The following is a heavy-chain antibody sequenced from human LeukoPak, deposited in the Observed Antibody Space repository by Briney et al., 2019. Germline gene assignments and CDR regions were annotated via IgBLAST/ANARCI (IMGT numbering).Heavy chain of an antibody. D-gene: IGHD3-10*01. V-gene: IGHV3-30*02. CDR3: AKDNRAYGSGTRPIDY. Sequence: GGSLRLSCAASGFTFSSYGMHWVRQAPGKGLEWVAFIGYDGNNKYYPDSVKGRFTISRDISRNTLYLQMNSLRAEDTAVYYCAKDNRAYGSGTRPIDYWGQGTLVTVSS. CDR1: GFTFSSYG. J-gene: IGHJ4*02. CDR2: IGYDGNNK.